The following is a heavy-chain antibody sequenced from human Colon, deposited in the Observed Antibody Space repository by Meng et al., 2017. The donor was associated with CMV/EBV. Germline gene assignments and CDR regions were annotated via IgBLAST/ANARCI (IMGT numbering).Heavy chain of an antibody. CDR1: GFMFSVYE. J-gene: IGHJ5*02. CDR3: ARTPPRIVEALGTSSRFDP. CDR2: ISDSGTAI. Sequence: GESLKISCEVSGFMFSVYEMNWVRQAPGKGLEWVSRISDSGTAIYYADSVKGRFTISRDNAKNSLYLQMNSLRADDTGVYYCARTPPRIVEALGTSSRFDPWGQGTLVTVSS. D-gene: IGHD2-15*01. V-gene: IGHV3-48*03.